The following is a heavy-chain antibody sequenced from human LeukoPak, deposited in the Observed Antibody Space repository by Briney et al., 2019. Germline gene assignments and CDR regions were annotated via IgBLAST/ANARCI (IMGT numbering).Heavy chain of an antibody. D-gene: IGHD2-2*02. CDR2: IYYSGST. Sequence: SSETLSLTCTVSGGSISSSSYYWGWIRQPPGKGLEWIGSIYYSGSTYYNPSLKSRVTISVDRSKNQFSLKLSSVTAADTAVYYCARAPEDIVVVPAAIGSDPWGQGTLVTVSS. J-gene: IGHJ5*02. CDR3: ARAPEDIVVVPAAIGSDP. CDR1: GGSISSSSYY. V-gene: IGHV4-39*07.